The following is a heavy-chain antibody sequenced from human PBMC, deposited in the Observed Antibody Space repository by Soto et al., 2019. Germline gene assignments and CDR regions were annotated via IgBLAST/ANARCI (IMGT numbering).Heavy chain of an antibody. V-gene: IGHV3-15*07. CDR2: IKSKTDGGTT. Sequence: SVSNAWMNWVRQAPGKGLEWVGRIKSKTDGGTTDYAAPVKGRVTISRDDSKNTLYLQMNSLKTEDTAVYYCTTDSGDYQDFDYWGQGTLVTVSS. CDR3: TTDSGDYQDFDY. CDR1: SVSNAW. D-gene: IGHD2-21*02. J-gene: IGHJ4*02.